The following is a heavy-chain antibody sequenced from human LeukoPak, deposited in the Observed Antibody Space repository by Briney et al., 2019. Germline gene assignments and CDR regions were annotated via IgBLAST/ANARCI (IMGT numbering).Heavy chain of an antibody. V-gene: IGHV4-34*01. CDR2: IYYSGNT. CDR3: ALGVRGVIIGYYYMDV. D-gene: IGHD3-10*01. J-gene: IGHJ6*03. CDR1: GGSFSGYY. Sequence: SETLSLTCAVYGGSFSGYYWSWIRQPPGKGLEWIGSIYYSGNTYYNPSLKSRVTISVDTSKNQFSLKLSSVTAADTAVYYCALGVRGVIIGYYYMDVWGKGTTVTISS.